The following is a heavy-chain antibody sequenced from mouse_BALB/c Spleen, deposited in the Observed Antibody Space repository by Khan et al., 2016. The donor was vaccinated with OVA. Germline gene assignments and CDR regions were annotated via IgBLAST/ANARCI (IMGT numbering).Heavy chain of an antibody. V-gene: IGHV1S135*01. D-gene: IGHD3-3*01. CDR3: ARGTFDY. J-gene: IGHJ3*01. CDR2: IDPFNGDT. CDR1: GYSFTSYY. Sequence: VQLQQPGPELMKPGASVNISCKASGYSFTSYYIHWVKQSHGKSLEWIGYIDPFNGDTDYNQKFKGKATLTVDKSSNTAYMHLSSLTSEDSAVXYCARGTFDYWGQGTLVTVSA.